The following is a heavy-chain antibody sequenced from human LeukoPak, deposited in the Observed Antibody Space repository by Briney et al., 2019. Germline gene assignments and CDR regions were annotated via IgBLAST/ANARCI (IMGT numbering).Heavy chain of an antibody. J-gene: IGHJ4*02. CDR1: GYPFSNYG. CDR2: IYHSGST. CDR3: ARETSSSALEY. D-gene: IGHD6-6*01. V-gene: IGHV4-4*02. Sequence: TGGSLRLSCAASGYPFSNYGMDWVRQPPGKGLEWIGEIYHSGSTNYNPSLKSRVTISVDKSKKQFSLKVNSVTAADTAVYYCARETSSSALEYWGQGTLVTVSS.